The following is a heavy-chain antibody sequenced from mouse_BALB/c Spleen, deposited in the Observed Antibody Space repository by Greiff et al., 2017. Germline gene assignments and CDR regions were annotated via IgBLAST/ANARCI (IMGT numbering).Heavy chain of an antibody. CDR2: ILPGSGST. Sequence: QVQLQQSGAELMKPGASVKISCKATGYTFSSYWIAWVKQRPGHGLEWIGEILPGSGSTNYNEKFKGKATFTTDTSSNTAYMQLSSLTSEDSAVYYCARGSTGNAMDYWGQGTSVTVSS. CDR3: ARGSTGNAMDY. V-gene: IGHV1-9*01. CDR1: GYTFSSYW. J-gene: IGHJ4*01.